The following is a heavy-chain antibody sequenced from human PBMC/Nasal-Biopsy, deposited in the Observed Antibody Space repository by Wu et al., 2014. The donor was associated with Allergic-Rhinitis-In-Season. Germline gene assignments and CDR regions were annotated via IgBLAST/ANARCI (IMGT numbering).Heavy chain of an antibody. D-gene: IGHD3-22*01. CDR2: IKQDGSEK. Sequence: LRLSCAASGFTFSSYWMSWVRQAPGKGLEWVANIKQDGSEKYYVDSVKGRFTISRDNAKNSLYLQMNSLRAEDTAVYYCARDDYYDSSGHDYWGQGTLVTVSS. V-gene: IGHV3-7*01. CDR3: ARDDYYDSSGHDY. CDR1: GFTFSSYW. J-gene: IGHJ4*02.